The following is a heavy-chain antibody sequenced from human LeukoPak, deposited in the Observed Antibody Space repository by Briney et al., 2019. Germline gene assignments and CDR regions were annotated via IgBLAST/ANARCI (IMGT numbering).Heavy chain of an antibody. Sequence: GGSLRLSCAASGFTVSSNYVSWVRQAPGKGLEWVSVIYSGGSTYYADSVKGRFTISRDNSKNTLYLQMNSLRAEATAVYYCARETVRGVFDYWGQGTLVTVSS. CDR1: GFTVSSNY. V-gene: IGHV3-53*01. J-gene: IGHJ4*02. CDR2: IYSGGST. D-gene: IGHD3-10*01. CDR3: ARETVRGVFDY.